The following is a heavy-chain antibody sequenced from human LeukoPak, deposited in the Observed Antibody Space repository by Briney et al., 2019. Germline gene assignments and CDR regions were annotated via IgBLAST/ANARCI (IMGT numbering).Heavy chain of an antibody. CDR1: GVSIRTYY. CDR3: ARHPSFDSGNYYFDL. CDR2: VFYSGAT. Sequence: SETLSLTCTVSGVSIRTYYWSWIRQPPGRGLEWTGYVFYSGATNYSPSLKSRVTMSVDTSKGQFSLNLNSVTAADTAVYYCARHPSFDSGNYYFDLWGRGTLVTVSS. J-gene: IGHJ2*01. D-gene: IGHD4-23*01. V-gene: IGHV4-59*08.